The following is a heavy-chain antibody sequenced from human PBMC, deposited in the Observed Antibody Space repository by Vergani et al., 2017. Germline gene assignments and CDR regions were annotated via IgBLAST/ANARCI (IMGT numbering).Heavy chain of an antibody. CDR1: RGTFSSFG. CDR2: IIPMFATA. Sequence: QVQLVQSGAEVKKPGSSVKVSCKASRGTFSSFGISWVRQAPGQGLEWMGRIIPMFATADYAQKFQGRVTITADESTTTAYMELSSLRSEDTAVYYCASGLGYCSGGSCYSPLRYYYYGMDVWGQGTTVTVSS. D-gene: IGHD2-15*01. CDR3: ASGLGYCSGGSCYSPLRYYYYGMDV. V-gene: IGHV1-69*18. J-gene: IGHJ6*02.